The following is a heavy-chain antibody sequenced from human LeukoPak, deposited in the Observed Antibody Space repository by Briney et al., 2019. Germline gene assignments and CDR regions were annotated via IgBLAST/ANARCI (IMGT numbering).Heavy chain of an antibody. D-gene: IGHD2-8*02. CDR3: ATYRQVLLPFES. CDR2: IFPSGDEI. J-gene: IGHJ4*02. CDR1: GFTFSTFA. V-gene: IGHV3-23*01. Sequence: GGSLRLSCAASGFTFSTFAMIWVRQPPGKGLEWVSSIFPSGDEIHYADSVRGRFTISRDNSKSTLSLQVNRLRAEDTAMYYCATYRQVLLPFESWGQGTLVTVSS.